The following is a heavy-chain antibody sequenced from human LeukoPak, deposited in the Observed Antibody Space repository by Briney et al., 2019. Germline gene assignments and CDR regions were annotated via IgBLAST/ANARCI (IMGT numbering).Heavy chain of an antibody. CDR2: ISSGRTYT. V-gene: IGHV3-11*03. J-gene: IGHJ4*02. D-gene: IGHD3-16*01. CDR1: GITFSAYY. Sequence: GGSLRLSCAASGITFSAYYMSWIRQAPGKGLEWVSYISSGRTYTNYADSVKGRFTISRDNAKDSLYLQMNSLRAEDTAVYYCASIRGGYYFDYWGQGTLVTVSS. CDR3: ASIRGGYYFDY.